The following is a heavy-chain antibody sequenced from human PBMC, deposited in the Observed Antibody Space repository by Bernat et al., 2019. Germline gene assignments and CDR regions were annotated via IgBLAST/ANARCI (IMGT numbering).Heavy chain of an antibody. D-gene: IGHD3-22*01. V-gene: IGHV3-7*01. J-gene: IGHJ4*02. CDR3: ARDNYDTSPLDY. CDR1: GFTFSHYW. Sequence: DVQLVESGGGLAQPGGSLRLSCAASGFTFSHYWMSWVRQAPGKGLEWVANIKEDGSEKYYVDSVKGRFTISRDNAKNSLYLQMNSLRAEDTAVYFCARDNYDTSPLDYWGQGTLVSVSS. CDR2: IKEDGSEK.